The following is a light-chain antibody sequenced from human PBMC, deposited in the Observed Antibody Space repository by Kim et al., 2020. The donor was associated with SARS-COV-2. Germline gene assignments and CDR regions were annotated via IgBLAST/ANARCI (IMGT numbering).Light chain of an antibody. CDR3: QGWDSSFYV. CDR2: EDN. CDR1: LLGNSF. Sequence: SREQPPSLSCSGKLLGNSFSCCYQQKPGRPPVVVIYEDNKRPAALPARSAASTSDNTALLTIGGKHPMDEADYYCQGWDSSFYVFGTGTKVTVL. J-gene: IGLJ1*01. V-gene: IGLV3-1*01.